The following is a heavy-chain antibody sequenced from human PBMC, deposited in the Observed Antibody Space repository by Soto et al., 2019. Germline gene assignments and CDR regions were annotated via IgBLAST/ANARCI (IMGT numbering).Heavy chain of an antibody. Sequence: LRLSCAASGFTFSDYYMSWIRQAPGKGLEWVSYISSSGSTIYYADSVKGRFTISRDNAKNSLYLQMNSLRAEDTAVYYCARLRGDSSGYSYYFDYWGQGTLVTVSS. J-gene: IGHJ4*02. CDR3: ARLRGDSSGYSYYFDY. V-gene: IGHV3-11*01. D-gene: IGHD3-22*01. CDR1: GFTFSDYY. CDR2: ISSSGSTI.